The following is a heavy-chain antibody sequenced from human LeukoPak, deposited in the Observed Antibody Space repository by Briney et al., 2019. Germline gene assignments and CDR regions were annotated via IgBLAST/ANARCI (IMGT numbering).Heavy chain of an antibody. CDR3: AREVPQGSIAAAGIDY. V-gene: IGHV4-34*01. CDR1: GGSFSGYY. CDR2: INHSGST. Sequence: TSETLSLTCAVYGGSFSGYYWSWIRQPPGKGLEWIGEINHSGSTNYNPSLKSRVTISVDTSKNQFSLKLSSVTAADTAVYYCAREVPQGSIAAAGIDYWGQGTLVTVSS. D-gene: IGHD6-13*01. J-gene: IGHJ4*02.